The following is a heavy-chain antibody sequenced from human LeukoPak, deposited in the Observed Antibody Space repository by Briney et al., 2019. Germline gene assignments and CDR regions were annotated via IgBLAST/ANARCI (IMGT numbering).Heavy chain of an antibody. Sequence: SVKVSCKSSGGTFSSYAISWVRQAPGQGREWMGRIIPILGIANYAQKFQGRVTITADKSTSTAYMELSSLRSEDTAVYYCARDHYGDPPDAFDIWGQGTMVTVSS. V-gene: IGHV1-69*04. D-gene: IGHD4-17*01. CDR2: IIPILGIA. CDR3: ARDHYGDPPDAFDI. J-gene: IGHJ3*02. CDR1: GGTFSSYA.